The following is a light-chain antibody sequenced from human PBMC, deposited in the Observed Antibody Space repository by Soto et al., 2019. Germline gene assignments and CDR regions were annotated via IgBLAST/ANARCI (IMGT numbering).Light chain of an antibody. CDR3: SSLSTTSTWV. V-gene: IGLV2-14*01. Sequence: QSVLSQPASMSGSPGQSITIPCSGASSDIGLYNYVSWYQHHPGKAPKLLISEVNIRPSGLSDRFSGSKAGNTASLTISGLQPEDEAYYYCSSLSTTSTWVFGGGTKVTVL. J-gene: IGLJ3*02. CDR2: EVN. CDR1: SSDIGLYNY.